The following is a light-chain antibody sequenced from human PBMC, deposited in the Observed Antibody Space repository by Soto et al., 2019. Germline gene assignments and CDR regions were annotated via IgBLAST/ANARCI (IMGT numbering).Light chain of an antibody. CDR3: QQYNSYSYT. Sequence: DLQMTQSPSTLSASVGDRVTITCRASESVAMWLAWYQQKPGKAPKLLIYDASSLESGVPSRFSGSGSGTEFALTISSLQPDDFATYYCQQYNSYSYTFGQGTKVDI. J-gene: IGKJ2*01. CDR2: DAS. CDR1: ESVAMW. V-gene: IGKV1-5*01.